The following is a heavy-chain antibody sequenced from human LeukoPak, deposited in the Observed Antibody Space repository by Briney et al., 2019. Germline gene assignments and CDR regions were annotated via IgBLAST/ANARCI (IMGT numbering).Heavy chain of an antibody. Sequence: GGSLRLSCAASGFTISSYTMRWVRQAPGKGLEWVSSVTGSGDSTYADSVRGRFTVSRDNSKNTVYLQMNSLRAEDTAVYFCARRYNSYYFDYWGQGTLVTVSS. D-gene: IGHD1-20*01. CDR1: GFTISSYT. V-gene: IGHV3-23*01. J-gene: IGHJ4*02. CDR3: ARRYNSYYFDY. CDR2: VTGSGDST.